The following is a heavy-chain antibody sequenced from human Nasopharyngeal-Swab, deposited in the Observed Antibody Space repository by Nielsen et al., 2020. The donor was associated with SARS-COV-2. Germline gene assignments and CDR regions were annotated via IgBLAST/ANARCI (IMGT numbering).Heavy chain of an antibody. CDR1: GCTFSSYS. CDR3: AADSGSYFGYYYYGMDV. J-gene: IGHJ6*02. CDR2: ISSSSSYI. V-gene: IGHV3-21*01. Sequence: GESLKISWAASGCTFSSYSMNWVRQAPGKGLEWVSSISSSSSYIYYADSVKGRFTISRDNARKSLYLQMNSLRAEDTAVYYCAADSGSYFGYYYYGMDVWGQGTTVTVSS. D-gene: IGHD1-26*01.